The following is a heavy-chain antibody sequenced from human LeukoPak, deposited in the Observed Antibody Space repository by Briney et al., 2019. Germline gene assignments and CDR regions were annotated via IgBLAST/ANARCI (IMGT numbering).Heavy chain of an antibody. Sequence: GGSLRLSCGASGFTFSIYAMSWVRQAPGKGLEWVSGLSSSGGSTYYADPVKGRFTISRDNSKNTLSLQMNSLRAEDTAVYYCAKDRLGSWSGYYFGLFEYWGQGALVTVSS. D-gene: IGHD3-3*01. CDR3: AKDRLGSWSGYYFGLFEY. J-gene: IGHJ4*02. CDR2: LSSSGGST. V-gene: IGHV3-23*01. CDR1: GFTFSIYA.